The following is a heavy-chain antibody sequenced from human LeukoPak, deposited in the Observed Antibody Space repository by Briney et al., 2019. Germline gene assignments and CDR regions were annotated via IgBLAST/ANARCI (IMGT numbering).Heavy chain of an antibody. D-gene: IGHD5-12*01. Sequence: GGSLRLSCAASGFTFSNSAVHWVRQVPGKGLEYVSAVSSNGDSTYYADSVKGRFTITRDNSKNTLYLQMASLRPEDTAVYYCARGPVASIYYYYYMDVWGKGATVAVS. CDR1: GFTFSNSA. CDR2: VSSNGDST. V-gene: IGHV3-64*02. J-gene: IGHJ6*03. CDR3: ARGPVASIYYYYYMDV.